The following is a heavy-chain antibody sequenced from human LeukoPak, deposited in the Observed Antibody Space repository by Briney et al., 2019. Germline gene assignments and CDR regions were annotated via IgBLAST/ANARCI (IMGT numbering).Heavy chain of an antibody. J-gene: IGHJ6*03. CDR2: ISAYNGNT. V-gene: IGHV1-18*01. CDR3: ARGVQLWSGYYYMDV. D-gene: IGHD5-18*01. CDR1: GYTFTSYG. Sequence: ASVKVSCKASGYTFTSYGISWVRQAPGRGLEWMGWISAYNGNTNYAQKLQGRVTMTTDTSASTAYMELRSLRSDDTAVYYCARGVQLWSGYYYMDVWGKGTTVTISS.